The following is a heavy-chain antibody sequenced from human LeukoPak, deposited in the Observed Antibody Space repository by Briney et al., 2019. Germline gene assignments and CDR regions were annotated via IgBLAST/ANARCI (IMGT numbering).Heavy chain of an antibody. CDR2: IIPIFGTA. D-gene: IGHD2-2*01. Sequence: ASVKVSCKASGGTFSSYAISWVRQATGQGLEWMGGIIPIFGTANYAQKFQGRVTITADESTSTAYMELSSLRSEDTAVYYCAREGRGTSCYVSWGQGTLVTVSS. CDR1: GGTFSSYA. J-gene: IGHJ4*02. V-gene: IGHV1-69*13. CDR3: AREGRGTSCYVS.